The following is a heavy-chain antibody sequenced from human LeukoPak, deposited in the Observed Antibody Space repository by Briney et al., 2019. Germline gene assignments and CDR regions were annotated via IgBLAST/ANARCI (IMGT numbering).Heavy chain of an antibody. J-gene: IGHJ5*01. Sequence: GSLRLSCAASGFTFSSYEMNWVRQPPGEGPEWLGSISHNGATYYNPSLKSRVTISLDTSRNQFTLTVTSVTVADTALYFCASRIVVSPTAVETWFDSWGQGTLVAVSS. CDR2: ISHNGAT. D-gene: IGHD2-2*01. V-gene: IGHV4-38-2*01. CDR1: GFTFSSYE. CDR3: ASRIVVSPTAVETWFDS.